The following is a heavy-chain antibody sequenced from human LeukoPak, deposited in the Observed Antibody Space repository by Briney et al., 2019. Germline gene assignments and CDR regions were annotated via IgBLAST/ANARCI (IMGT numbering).Heavy chain of an antibody. CDR3: ARSPSIWTSFDY. CDR1: GASITTYY. J-gene: IGHJ4*02. CDR2: IYYSGST. V-gene: IGHV4-59*01. D-gene: IGHD3/OR15-3a*01. Sequence: PSETLSLTCTVSGASITTYYWSWIRQPPGKGLEWIGYIYYSGSTNYNPSLKSRVTISVDTSKNQFSLKLSSVTAADTAVYYCARSPSIWTSFDYWGQGTLVTVSS.